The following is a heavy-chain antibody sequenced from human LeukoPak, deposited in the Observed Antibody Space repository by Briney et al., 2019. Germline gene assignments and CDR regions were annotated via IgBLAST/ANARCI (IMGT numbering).Heavy chain of an antibody. J-gene: IGHJ6*02. CDR3: ARDRGSVGATAFGMDV. CDR2: TWYDGSYK. D-gene: IGHD1-26*01. CDR1: GFPFSSYG. V-gene: IGHV3-33*01. Sequence: PGGSLRLSCAASGFPFSSYGMHWVRQAPGKGLEWVAVTWYDGSYKWYADSVKGRFTISRGNFKSTLYLQMDSLRAEDTAVYYCARDRGSVGATAFGMDVWGQGTTVAVFS.